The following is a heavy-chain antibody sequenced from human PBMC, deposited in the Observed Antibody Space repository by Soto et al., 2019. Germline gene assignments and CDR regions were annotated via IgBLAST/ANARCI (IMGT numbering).Heavy chain of an antibody. CDR3: AASCVGCGGFNYYGMDV. CDR2: IYYSGTT. J-gene: IGHJ6*02. Sequence: WTWIRQHPGKGLEWIGYIYYSGTTYYNPSLKSRVTISVDTSKNQFSLKLSSVTVADTAVYYCAASCVGCGGFNYYGMDVWGQGTTVTVSS. D-gene: IGHD2-21*01. V-gene: IGHV4-31*02.